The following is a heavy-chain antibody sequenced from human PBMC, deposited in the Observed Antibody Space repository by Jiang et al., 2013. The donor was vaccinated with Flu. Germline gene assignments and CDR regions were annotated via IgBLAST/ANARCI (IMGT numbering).Heavy chain of an antibody. CDR1: GYTFTGYY. CDR2: INPNSGGT. V-gene: IGHV1-2*04. D-gene: IGHD4-17*01. J-gene: IGHJ4*02. Sequence: QLVESGAEVKKPGASVKVSCKASGYTFTGYYMHWVRQAPGQGLEWMGWINPNSGGTNYAQKFQGWVTMTRDTSISTAYMELSRLRSDDTAVYYCARGVAHGDSYPFDYWGQGTLVTVSS. CDR3: ARGVAHGDSYPFDY.